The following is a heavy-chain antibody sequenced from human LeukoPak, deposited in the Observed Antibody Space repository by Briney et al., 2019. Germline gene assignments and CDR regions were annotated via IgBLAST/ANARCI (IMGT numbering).Heavy chain of an antibody. J-gene: IGHJ4*02. CDR1: GFTFSRYA. V-gene: IGHV3-64D*06. CDR3: SALTSSVAGAP. D-gene: IGHD6-19*01. Sequence: GGSLRLSCSASGFTFSRYAMHWVRQAPGKGLECVSAITTNGGATYYADSVTGRFSISRDNSKNTLYLQVSSLRAEDTAVYYCSALTSSVAGAPWGQGTLVTVSS. CDR2: ITTNGGAT.